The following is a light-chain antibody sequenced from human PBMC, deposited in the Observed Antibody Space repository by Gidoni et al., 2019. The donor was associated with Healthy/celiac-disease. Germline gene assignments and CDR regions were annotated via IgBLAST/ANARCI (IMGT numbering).Light chain of an antibody. V-gene: IGKV1-5*03. CDR2: KAS. CDR3: QQYNSYWT. J-gene: IGKJ1*01. Sequence: DIQMTQSPSTLSASVVDRVTITCRASQGISSWLAWYQQKPGKAPKLLIYKASSLESGVPSRFSGSGSGTEFTLTISSLQPDDFATYYCQQYNSYWTFGQGTKVEIK. CDR1: QGISSW.